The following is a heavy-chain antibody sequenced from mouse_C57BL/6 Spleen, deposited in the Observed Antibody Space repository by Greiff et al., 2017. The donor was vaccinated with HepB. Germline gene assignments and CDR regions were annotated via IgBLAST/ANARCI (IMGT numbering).Heavy chain of an antibody. D-gene: IGHD1-1*01. J-gene: IGHJ1*03. CDR1: GFNIKDYY. Sequence: VQLKESGAELVKPGASVKLSCTASGFNIKDYYMHWVKQRTEQGLEWIGRIDPEDGETKYAPKFQGKATITADTSANTAYLQLSSLTSEDTAVYYCARYYGSSNWYFDVWGTGTTVTVSS. CDR3: ARYYGSSNWYFDV. CDR2: IDPEDGET. V-gene: IGHV14-2*01.